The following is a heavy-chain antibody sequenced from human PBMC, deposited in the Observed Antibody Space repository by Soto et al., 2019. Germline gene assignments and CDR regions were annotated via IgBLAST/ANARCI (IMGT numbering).Heavy chain of an antibody. D-gene: IGHD3-10*01. V-gene: IGHV4-4*07. J-gene: IGHJ6*02. CDR2: FYMDGIS. CDR1: GRYTSCYL. Sequence: PSETLSRICTVSGRYTSCYLLRWIRQSAGQGLGWIGRFYMDGISHYNPSLKSRLSMSADTSKNQLSLTLTSVTAAHTGMYFCARSGNEYGVATGGQGTSAPV. CDR3: ARSGNEYGVAT.